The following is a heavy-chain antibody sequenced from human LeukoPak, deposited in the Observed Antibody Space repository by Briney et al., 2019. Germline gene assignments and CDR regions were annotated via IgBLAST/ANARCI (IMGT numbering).Heavy chain of an antibody. CDR1: GFTFSSYS. CDR2: ISSSSSYI. D-gene: IGHD3-9*01. J-gene: IGHJ6*02. CDR3: AGRYDILSTYYYYGMDV. Sequence: GGSLRLSCAASGFTFSSYSMNWVRQAPGKGLEWVSSISSSSSYIYYADSVKGRFTVSRDNAKNSLYLQMNSLRAEDTAVYYCAGRYDILSTYYYYGMDVWGQGTTVTVSS. V-gene: IGHV3-21*01.